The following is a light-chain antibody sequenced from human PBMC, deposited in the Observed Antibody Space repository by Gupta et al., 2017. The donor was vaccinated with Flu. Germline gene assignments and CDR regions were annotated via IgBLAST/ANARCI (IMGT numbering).Light chain of an antibody. V-gene: IGKV3-15*01. CDR2: GAS. CDR3: QQYNNWPQT. CDR1: QSVSSN. J-gene: IGKJ2*01. Sequence: EIVMTQSPATLSVSPGERATLSCRASQSVSSNLAWYQQKPGQAPRLLIHGASTRATGIPARFSGSGSGTEFTLTVSGLQSEDFGVYYCQQYNNWPQTFGQGTKLEIK.